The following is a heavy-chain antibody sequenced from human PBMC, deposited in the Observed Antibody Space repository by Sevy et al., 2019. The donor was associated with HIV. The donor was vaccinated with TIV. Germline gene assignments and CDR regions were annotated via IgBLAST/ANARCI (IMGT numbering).Heavy chain of an antibody. CDR3: VSLFLSYRSGWSYFDY. CDR1: GFTVNDKY. V-gene: IGHV3-66*02. Sequence: GGSLRLSCAISGFTVNDKYIIWVRQAPGKGLEWVSAIFSSGSTYYADSAKGRFNISRDNSKNTVYLQMNSLRAEDTAVYYCVSLFLSYRSGWSYFDYWGQGTLVTVSS. D-gene: IGHD6-19*01. J-gene: IGHJ4*02. CDR2: IFSSGST.